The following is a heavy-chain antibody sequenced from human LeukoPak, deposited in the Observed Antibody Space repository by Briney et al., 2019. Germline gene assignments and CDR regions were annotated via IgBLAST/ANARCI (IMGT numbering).Heavy chain of an antibody. CDR2: IIPISGTT. CDR3: ARKLWLGGNWFDP. D-gene: IGHD2-21*01. J-gene: IGHJ5*02. CDR1: VGTFTSYA. V-gene: IGHV1-69*01. Sequence: ALKVSCKPSVGTFTSYAITWARQAPRQGLEGMGQIIPISGTTNYAQTFQGRVTFTPDESTSTAYMELTRIRSEDTALYYCARKLWLGGNWFDPWGQGTLVTVSS.